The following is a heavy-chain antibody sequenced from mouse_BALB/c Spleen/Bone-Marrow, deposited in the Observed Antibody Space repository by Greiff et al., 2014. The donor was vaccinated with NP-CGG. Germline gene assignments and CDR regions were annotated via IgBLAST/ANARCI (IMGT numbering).Heavy chain of an antibody. CDR2: INPGSGSV. D-gene: IGHD2-4*01. V-gene: IGHV1-54*01. CDR1: GYAFTNYW. Sequence: VQLVESGAELVRPGTSVKVSCKASGYAFTNYWIEWVKQRPGQGLEWIGVINPGSGSVNYNEKFKGKATLTADKSSSTAYIQLSSLTSEDSAVYFCSREITRYAVDYWGQGTSVTVSS. CDR3: SREITRYAVDY. J-gene: IGHJ4*01.